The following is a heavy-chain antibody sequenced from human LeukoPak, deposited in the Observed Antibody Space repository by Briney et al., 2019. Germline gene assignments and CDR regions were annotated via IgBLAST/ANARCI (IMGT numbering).Heavy chain of an antibody. Sequence: PGGSLRLSCAASGFTFSSYAMSWVRQAPGKGLEWVSAISGSGGSTYYADSVKGRFTISRDNSKNTLYLQMNSLRAEDTAVYYCAKEENDLLDWDIVVVPAATPNDAFDIWGQGTMVTVSS. V-gene: IGHV3-23*01. CDR1: GFTFSSYA. J-gene: IGHJ3*02. CDR3: AKEENDLLDWDIVVVPAATPNDAFDI. CDR2: ISGSGGST. D-gene: IGHD2-2*01.